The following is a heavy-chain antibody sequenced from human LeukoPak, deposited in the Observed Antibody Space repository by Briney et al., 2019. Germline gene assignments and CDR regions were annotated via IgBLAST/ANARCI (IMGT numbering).Heavy chain of an antibody. CDR1: GFALSSYS. V-gene: IGHV3-48*01. Sequence: PGGSLRVSCAASGFALSSYSINWVRQTPGKGLEWLSHISSSGNNIYYADSVRGRFTISRDNAKNSLYLQMYNLRAEDTAVYYCSTAKFDNWGQGTLVTVSS. J-gene: IGHJ4*02. CDR3: STAKFDN. CDR2: ISSSGNNI.